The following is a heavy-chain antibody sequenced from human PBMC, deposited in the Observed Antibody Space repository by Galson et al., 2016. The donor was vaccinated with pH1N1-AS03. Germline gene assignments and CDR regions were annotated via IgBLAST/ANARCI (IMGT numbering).Heavy chain of an antibody. D-gene: IGHD2-15*01. Sequence: SLRLSCAASGFTFSSYAMSWVRQAPGKGLEWVSAIAGGGVTTYYADSVKGRFTISRDNSKNTLYLRINSLRAEDTAIYYCAKLSLGYCDYWGQGTLVTVSS. CDR2: IAGGGVTT. J-gene: IGHJ4*02. CDR1: GFTFSSYA. CDR3: AKLSLGYCDY. V-gene: IGHV3-23*01.